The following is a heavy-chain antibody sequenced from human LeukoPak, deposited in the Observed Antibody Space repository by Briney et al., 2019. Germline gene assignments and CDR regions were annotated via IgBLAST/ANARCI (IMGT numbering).Heavy chain of an antibody. CDR3: ARDCTGYYDILTGCPLDY. D-gene: IGHD3-9*01. V-gene: IGHV3-9*01. Sequence: GGSLRLSCAASGFTFDDYAMHWVRQAPGKGLEWVSGISWNSGSIGYADSVKGRFTISRDNAKNSLYLQMNSLRAEDTAVYYCARDCTGYYDILTGCPLDYWGQGTLVAVSS. J-gene: IGHJ4*02. CDR2: ISWNSGSI. CDR1: GFTFDDYA.